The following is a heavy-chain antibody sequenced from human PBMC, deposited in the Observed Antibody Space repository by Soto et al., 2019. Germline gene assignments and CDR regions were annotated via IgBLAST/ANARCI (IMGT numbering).Heavy chain of an antibody. CDR3: ASGIKLSLRRINNGDSG. J-gene: IGHJ4*02. D-gene: IGHD2-21*01. V-gene: IGHV1-69*12. Sequence: QVQLVQSGAEVKKPESSVKVSCKAPGGTFSTYAISWVRQAPGQGLEWMGGIIPMFGTANYAQRFQDRVTITADESKNTVYMGLSSLRSEDTAVYFCASGIKLSLRRINNGDSGWGQGNLVTVSS. CDR1: GGTFSTYA. CDR2: IIPMFGTA.